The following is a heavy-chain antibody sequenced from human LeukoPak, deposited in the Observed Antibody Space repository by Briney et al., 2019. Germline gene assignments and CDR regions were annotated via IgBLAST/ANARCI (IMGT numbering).Heavy chain of an antibody. J-gene: IGHJ4*02. CDR1: GYTFTGYY. CDR3: ARDSPYCSGGSCYSESFDY. CDR2: INPNSGGT. Sequence: ASVKVSCKASGYTFTGYYMHWVRQAPGQGLEWMGWINPNSGGTNYAQKFQGWVTMTRDTSISTAYKELSRLRSDDTAVYYCARDSPYCSGGSCYSESFDYWGQGTLVTVSS. V-gene: IGHV1-2*04. D-gene: IGHD2-15*01.